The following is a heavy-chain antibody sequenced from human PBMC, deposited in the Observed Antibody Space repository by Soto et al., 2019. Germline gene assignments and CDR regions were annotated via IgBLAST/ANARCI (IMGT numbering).Heavy chain of an antibody. CDR1: GGSISSGGYS. CDR3: ARRLTDYGMDV. J-gene: IGHJ6*02. CDR2: IYHSGST. Sequence: QLQLQESGSGLVKPSQTLSLTCAVSGGSISSGGYSWSWIRQPPGKGLEWIGYIYHSGSTYYNPSLKSRVTISVDRSKNQFSLKLRSVTAADTAVYYCARRLTDYGMDVWGQGTTVTVSS. D-gene: IGHD3-16*01. V-gene: IGHV4-30-2*01.